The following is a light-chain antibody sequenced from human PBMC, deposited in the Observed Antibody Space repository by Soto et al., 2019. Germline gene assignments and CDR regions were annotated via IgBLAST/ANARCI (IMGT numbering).Light chain of an antibody. J-gene: IGKJ5*01. CDR1: QSVSSN. V-gene: IGKV3-15*01. CDR3: QQYNNWPPIN. CDR2: GAS. Sequence: EIVMTQSPATLSVSPGERATLSCRASQSVSSNLAWYQQKPGQAPRLLIYGASTRATGIPARFSGSGSGTAGTLTVSSLQSADFAVYYWQQYNNWPPINFGQGTQLEIK.